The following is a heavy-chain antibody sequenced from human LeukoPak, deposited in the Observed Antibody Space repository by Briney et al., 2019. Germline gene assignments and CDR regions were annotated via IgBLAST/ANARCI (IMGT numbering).Heavy chain of an antibody. CDR2: IYYSGST. CDR3: ARIDRAVAGTIDY. J-gene: IGHJ4*02. CDR1: GGSISSYF. Sequence: SETLSLTCTVPGGSISSYFWSWIRQPPGKGLEWIGYIYYSGSTNYNPSLKSRVTMSVDTSKNQFSLKLSSVTAADTAVYYCARIDRAVAGTIDYWGQGTLVTVSS. V-gene: IGHV4-59*08. D-gene: IGHD6-19*01.